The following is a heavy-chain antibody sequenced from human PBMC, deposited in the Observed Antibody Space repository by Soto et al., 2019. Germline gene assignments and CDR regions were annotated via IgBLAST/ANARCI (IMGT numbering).Heavy chain of an antibody. CDR3: ARSPDRSFHMDV. CDR1: DFTVNGDY. Sequence: EVHLVESGGGLVQPGGSLRLSCAASDFTVNGDYMNWVRQAPGKGLEWISVIYTGGATYYADSVKGRFFISRDKSRYTLSLQMNSLRDEDTAVYYCARSPDRSFHMDVWGKGTTVTVSS. V-gene: IGHV3-66*01. CDR2: IYTGGAT. J-gene: IGHJ6*03.